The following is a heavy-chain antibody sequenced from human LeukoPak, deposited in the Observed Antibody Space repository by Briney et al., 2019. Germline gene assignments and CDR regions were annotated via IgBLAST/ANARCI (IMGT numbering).Heavy chain of an antibody. CDR2: IYYGGYT. Sequence: SETLSLTCTVSGVSISSNNYYWGWIRQPPGKGLEWIGSIYYGGYTYYNPSLKSRVTISVDTSKNQFSLKLSSVTAADTAIYYCQSRFLEWLLDYWGQGTLVTVSS. V-gene: IGHV4-39*01. CDR3: QSRFLEWLLDY. J-gene: IGHJ4*02. D-gene: IGHD3-3*01. CDR1: GVSISSNNYY.